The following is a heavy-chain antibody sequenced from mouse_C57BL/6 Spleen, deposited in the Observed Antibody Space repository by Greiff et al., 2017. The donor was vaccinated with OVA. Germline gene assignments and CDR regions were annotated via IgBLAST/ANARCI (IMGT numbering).Heavy chain of an antibody. CDR3: ARGGYYYGSSYYYAMDY. J-gene: IGHJ4*01. D-gene: IGHD1-1*01. CDR2: INPGSGGT. CDR1: GYAFTNYL. V-gene: IGHV1-54*01. Sequence: QVQLQQSGAELVRPGTSVKVSCKASGYAFTNYLIEWVKQRPGQGLEWIGVINPGSGGTNYNEKFKGKATLTADTSSSTAYMQLSSLTSEDSAVYFCARGGYYYGSSYYYAMDYWGQGTSVTVSS.